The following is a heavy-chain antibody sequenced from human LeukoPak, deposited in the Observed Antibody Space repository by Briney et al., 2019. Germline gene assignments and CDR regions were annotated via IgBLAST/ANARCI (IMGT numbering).Heavy chain of an antibody. J-gene: IGHJ4*02. V-gene: IGHV4-34*01. CDR2: INHSGST. D-gene: IGHD6-19*01. CDR3: ARQIEQWLVLDYFDY. Sequence: SETLSLTCAVYGGSFSGYYWSWIRQPPGKGLEWIGEINHSGSTNYNPSLKSRVTISVDTSKNQFSLKLSSVTAADTAVYYCARQIEQWLVLDYFDYWGQGTLVTVSS. CDR1: GGSFSGYY.